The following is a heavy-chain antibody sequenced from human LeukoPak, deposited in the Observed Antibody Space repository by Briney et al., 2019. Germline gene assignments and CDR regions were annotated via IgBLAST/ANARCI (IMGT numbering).Heavy chain of an antibody. CDR1: GFTFSAFW. CDR2: INSDGSGT. D-gene: IGHD3-22*01. J-gene: IGHJ4*02. Sequence: PGGSLRLSCAASGFTFSAFWMHWVRQAPGKELVWVSHINSDGSGTRYADSVKGRFTISRDNARNTLYLQMNSLRAEDTAVYYCARGRVFDTSGYSVDYWGQGTLVTVSS. CDR3: ARGRVFDTSGYSVDY. V-gene: IGHV3-74*01.